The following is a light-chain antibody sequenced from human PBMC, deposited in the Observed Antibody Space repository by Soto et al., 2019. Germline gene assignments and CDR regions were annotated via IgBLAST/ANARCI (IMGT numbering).Light chain of an antibody. CDR3: QTWGTGIAV. CDR2: VNRDGSH. J-gene: IGLJ7*01. V-gene: IGLV4-69*01. Sequence: QPVLTQSPSASASLGASVKLTCTLSSGHSSYAIAWHQQQPEKGPRYLMKVNRDGSHNKGDGIPDRFSGSSPGAERYLTISSLQSEDEADYYCQTWGTGIAVFGGGTQLTVL. CDR1: SGHSSYA.